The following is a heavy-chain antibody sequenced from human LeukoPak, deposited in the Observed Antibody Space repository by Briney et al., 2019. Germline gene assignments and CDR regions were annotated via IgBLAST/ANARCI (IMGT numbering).Heavy chain of an antibody. CDR3: ARFKSAAGMRYFDY. CDR2: IYSGGST. V-gene: IGHV3-66*01. D-gene: IGHD6-13*01. Sequence: GGSLRLSCAASGFTVSSNYMSWVRQAPGKGLEWVSVIYSGGSTYYADSVNGRFTISRDNSKNTLYLQMNSLRAEDTAMYYCARFKSAAGMRYFDYWGQGTLDTLSS. J-gene: IGHJ4*02. CDR1: GFTVSSNY.